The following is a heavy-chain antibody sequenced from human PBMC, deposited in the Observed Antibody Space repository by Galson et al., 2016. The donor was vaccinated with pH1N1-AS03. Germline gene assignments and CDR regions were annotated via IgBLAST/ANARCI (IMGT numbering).Heavy chain of an antibody. V-gene: IGHV1-69*01. D-gene: IGHD3-10*01. J-gene: IGHJ4*02. CDR1: GDTFSSYT. CDR2: IIVLVGIT. CDR3: ARGGLSGGYIDS. Sequence: SCKASGDTFSSYTINWVRQAPGQGLEWMGGIIVLVGITNYAHKFQGRVTITADDSTSTAYMELASLTSEDTAVYYCARGGLSGGYIDSWGPGTLVTVSS.